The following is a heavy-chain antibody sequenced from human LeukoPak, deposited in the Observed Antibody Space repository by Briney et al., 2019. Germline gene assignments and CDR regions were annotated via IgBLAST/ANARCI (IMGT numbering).Heavy chain of an antibody. CDR1: GYTFTSYG. D-gene: IGHD2-15*01. CDR2: ISAYNGNT. CDR3: ARLGGVVVVAATSRRNNWFDP. J-gene: IGHJ5*02. Sequence: ASVKVSCEASGYTFTSYGISWVRQAPGQGLEWMGWISAYNGNTNYAQKLQGRVTMTTDTSTSTAYMELRSLRSDDTAVYYCARLGGVVVVAATSRRNNWFDPWGQGTLVTVSS. V-gene: IGHV1-18*01.